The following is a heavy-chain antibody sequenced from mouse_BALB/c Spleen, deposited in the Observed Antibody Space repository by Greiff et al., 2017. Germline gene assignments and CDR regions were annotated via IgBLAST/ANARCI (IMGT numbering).Heavy chain of an antibody. D-gene: IGHD2-1*01. CDR1: GFTFSSFG. J-gene: IGHJ3*01. V-gene: IGHV5-17*02. CDR3: ARYGGNYTFAY. CDR2: ISSGSSTI. Sequence: VMLVESGGGLVPPGGSRKPSCAAPGFTFSSFGMHWVRQAPEKGLEWVAYISSGSSTIYYADTVKGRFTISRDNPKNTLFLQMTSLRSEDTAMYYCARYGGNYTFAYWGQGTLVTVSA.